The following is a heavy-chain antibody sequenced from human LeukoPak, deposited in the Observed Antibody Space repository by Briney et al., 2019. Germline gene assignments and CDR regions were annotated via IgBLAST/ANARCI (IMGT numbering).Heavy chain of an antibody. CDR2: ISYDGSNK. D-gene: IGHD5-18*01. V-gene: IGHV3-30*18. CDR3: AKDSGTWIQLWFFDY. Sequence: GGSLRLSCAASGFTFSSYGMHWVRQAPGKGLEWVAVISYDGSNKYYADSVKGRFTISRDNSKNTLYLQMNSLRAEDTAVYYCAKDSGTWIQLWFFDYWGQGTLVTVSS. J-gene: IGHJ4*02. CDR1: GFTFSSYG.